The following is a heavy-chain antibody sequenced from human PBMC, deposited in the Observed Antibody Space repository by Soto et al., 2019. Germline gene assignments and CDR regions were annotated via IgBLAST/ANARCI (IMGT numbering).Heavy chain of an antibody. CDR2: IIPIFGTA. V-gene: IGHV1-69*12. J-gene: IGHJ6*02. CDR3: ARDWGNWNYNAEYYGMDV. Sequence: QVQLVQSGAEVKKPGSSVKVSCKASGGTFSSYAISWVRQAPGQGLEWMGGIIPIFGTANYAQKFQGRVTITADESTSTSYMELSSLRSEDTAVYYCARDWGNWNYNAEYYGMDVWGQGTTVTGSS. CDR1: GGTFSSYA. D-gene: IGHD1-7*01.